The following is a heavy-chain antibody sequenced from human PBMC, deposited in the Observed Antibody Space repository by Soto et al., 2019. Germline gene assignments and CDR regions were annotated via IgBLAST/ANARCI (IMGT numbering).Heavy chain of an antibody. CDR2: TYYKSKWNN. V-gene: IGHV6-1*01. CDR1: GDSVSSNSAG. CDR3: TGITWFRGLDV. J-gene: IGHJ6*02. Sequence: SQTLSLTCVISGDSVSSNSAGWNWIRQSPSRGLEWLGRTYYKSKWNNDYALYVKSRITINPDTSKNQFSLHLYSVTPEDTAVNYCTGITWFRGLDVWGQGTPVTVSS. D-gene: IGHD3-10*01.